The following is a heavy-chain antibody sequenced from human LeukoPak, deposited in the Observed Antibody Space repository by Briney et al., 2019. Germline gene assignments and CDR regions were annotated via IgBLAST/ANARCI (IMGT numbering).Heavy chain of an antibody. CDR3: AKVTVAVAGTLGSFDY. CDR1: EFSVGSNY. D-gene: IGHD6-19*01. V-gene: IGHV3-66*01. Sequence: GGSLRLSCAASEFSVGSNYMTWVRQAPGKGLEWVSLIYSGGSTYYADSVKGRFTISRDNSKNTLYLQMNSLRAEDTAVYYCAKVTVAVAGTLGSFDYWGQGTLVTVSS. CDR2: IYSGGST. J-gene: IGHJ4*02.